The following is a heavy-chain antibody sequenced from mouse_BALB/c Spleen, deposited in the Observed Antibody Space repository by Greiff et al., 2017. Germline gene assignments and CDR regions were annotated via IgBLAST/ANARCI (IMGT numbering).Heavy chain of an antibody. CDR3: ANYYGSSLHWYFDV. D-gene: IGHD1-1*01. Sequence: EVMLVESGGGLVKPGGSLKLSCAASGFTFSSYAMSWVRQSPEKRLEWVAEISSGGSYTYYPDTVTGRFTISRDNARNILYLQMSSLRSEDTAMYYCANYYGSSLHWYFDVWGAGTTVTVSS. CDR2: ISSGGSYT. V-gene: IGHV5-9-4*01. J-gene: IGHJ1*01. CDR1: GFTFSSYA.